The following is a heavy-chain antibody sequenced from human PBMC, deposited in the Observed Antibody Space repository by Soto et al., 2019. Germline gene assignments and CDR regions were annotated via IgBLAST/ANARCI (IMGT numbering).Heavy chain of an antibody. D-gene: IGHD2-2*02. CDR3: ARGRRTCTEKTCYTDFDF. Sequence: QVHLVQSGAEVKTPGASVTISCKASGYTFSDYGIHWIRQAPGQRPEWLGWFFCLNDRKEYSQKFQGRISLTRDTSASTAYMGLRRLRSADTAVYYCARGRRTCTEKTCYTDFDFWGQGSLVSVSS. CDR2: FFCLNDRK. V-gene: IGHV1-3*01. CDR1: GYTFSDYG. J-gene: IGHJ4*02.